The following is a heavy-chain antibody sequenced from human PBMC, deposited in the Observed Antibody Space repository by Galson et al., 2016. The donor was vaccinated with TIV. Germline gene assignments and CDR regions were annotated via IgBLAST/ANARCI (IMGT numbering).Heavy chain of an antibody. J-gene: IGHJ4*02. CDR2: IKQDGSDK. V-gene: IGHV3-7*01. Sequence: SLRLSCAASGFTFSTFWMSWVRQAPGKGLEWVANIKQDGSDKSYVDSVKGRFTISRDHTKNAVFLQMSSLRAEDTAVYYCVRDWDDYGHHSAFDSWGQGTQVTVSS. CDR3: VRDWDDYGHHSAFDS. CDR1: GFTFSTFW. D-gene: IGHD4-17*01.